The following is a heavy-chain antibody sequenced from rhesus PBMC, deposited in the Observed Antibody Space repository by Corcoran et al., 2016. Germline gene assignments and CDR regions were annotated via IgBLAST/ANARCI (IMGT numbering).Heavy chain of an antibody. J-gene: IGHJ4*01. Sequence: QLQLQESGPGLVKPSETLSVTCAVSGGSISSNSWTWIRPPPGKGLEWIGRISGDDRSTDYNPSLKSRVTISTATSKTQFSLKVDSVTAADTVVYYCVGLMVAGPVEYWGQGVLVTVSS. D-gene: IGHD6-37*01. CDR3: VGLMVAGPVEY. V-gene: IGHV4-173*01. CDR2: ISGDDRST. CDR1: GGSISSNS.